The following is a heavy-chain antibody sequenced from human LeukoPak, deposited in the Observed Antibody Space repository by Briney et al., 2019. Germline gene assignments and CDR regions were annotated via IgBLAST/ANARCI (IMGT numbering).Heavy chain of an antibody. CDR3: AKHGSGSYWFDP. D-gene: IGHD3-10*01. Sequence: SETLSLTCTVSGYSISSGYYWGWIRQPPGKGLEWIGSIYHSGSTYYNPSLKSRVTISVDTSKNQFSLKLSSVTAADTAVYYCAKHGSGSYWFDPWGQGTLVTVSS. CDR2: IYHSGST. V-gene: IGHV4-38-2*02. J-gene: IGHJ5*02. CDR1: GYSISSGYY.